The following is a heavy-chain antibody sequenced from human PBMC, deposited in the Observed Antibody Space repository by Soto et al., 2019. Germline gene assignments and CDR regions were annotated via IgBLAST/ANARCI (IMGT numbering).Heavy chain of an antibody. D-gene: IGHD5-12*01. CDR2: IYYSGST. CDR1: DGSISSYF. CDR3: ATGEWLRIFDC. Sequence: SETLSLTCTVSDGSISSYFWSWIRQPPGKGLEWIGYIYYSGSTNYNPSLKSRVTISVDTSKNQFSLKLNSVTAADTAVYYCATGEWLRIFDCRRQGIMVTVSS. V-gene: IGHV4-59*01. J-gene: IGHJ4*02.